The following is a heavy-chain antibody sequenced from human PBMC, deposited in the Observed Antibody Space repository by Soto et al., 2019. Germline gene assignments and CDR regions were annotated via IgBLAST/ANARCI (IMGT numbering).Heavy chain of an antibody. Sequence: ASVKVSCKASGFTFTSSAVQWGRQARGQRLEWIGWIVVGSGNTNYAQKFQERVTITRDMSTSTAYMELSSLRSEDTAVYYCAAFPYYYDSSGYSASDYWGQGTLVTVSS. D-gene: IGHD3-22*01. CDR2: IVVGSGNT. V-gene: IGHV1-58*01. CDR3: AAFPYYYDSSGYSASDY. J-gene: IGHJ4*02. CDR1: GFTFTSSA.